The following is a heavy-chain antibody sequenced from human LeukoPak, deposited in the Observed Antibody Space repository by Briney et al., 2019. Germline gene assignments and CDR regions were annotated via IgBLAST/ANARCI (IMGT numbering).Heavy chain of an antibody. CDR2: IWHDGTNK. Sequence: PGGSLRLSCVASGFRLTGHGMHWVRQAPGKGLEWVAVIWHDGTNKYYADSVKGRFTISRDNSKNTLDLQMNSLRVEDTAVYYCARDLGVLTGTFHYYYYYGLDVWGQGTTVTVSS. D-gene: IGHD1-7*01. CDR3: ARDLGVLTGTFHYYYYYGLDV. CDR1: GFRLTGHG. V-gene: IGHV3-33*01. J-gene: IGHJ6*02.